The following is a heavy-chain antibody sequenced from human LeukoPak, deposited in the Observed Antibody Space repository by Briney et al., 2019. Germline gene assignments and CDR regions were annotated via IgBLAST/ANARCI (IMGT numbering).Heavy chain of an antibody. CDR1: GYTFTSYG. CDR3: ARDFSGDSSGYYDGYFDY. CDR2: INPNSGGT. J-gene: IGHJ4*02. D-gene: IGHD3-22*01. V-gene: IGHV1-2*02. Sequence: ASVKVSCKASGYTFTSYGISWVRQAPGQGLEWMGWINPNSGGTNYAQKFQGRVTMTRDTSISTAYMELSRLRSDDTAVYYCARDFSGDSSGYYDGYFDYWGQGTLVTVSS.